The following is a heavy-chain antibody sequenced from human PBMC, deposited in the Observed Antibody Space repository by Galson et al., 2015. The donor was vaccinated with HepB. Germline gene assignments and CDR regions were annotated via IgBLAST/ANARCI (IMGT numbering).Heavy chain of an antibody. D-gene: IGHD3-3*01. CDR1: GYSFSIYS. CDR2: ITGSGRGSGTST. Sequence: SLRLSCAGSGYSFSIYSLTWVRQAPGKGLEWVSAITGSGRGSGTSTFYADSVKGRFTISRDNSKDTLYLQMNSLRADDTAVYYCARALYYDFWSGRNNWYFDLWGRGTLVTVSP. CDR3: ARALYYDFWSGRNNWYFDL. V-gene: IGHV3-23*01. J-gene: IGHJ2*01.